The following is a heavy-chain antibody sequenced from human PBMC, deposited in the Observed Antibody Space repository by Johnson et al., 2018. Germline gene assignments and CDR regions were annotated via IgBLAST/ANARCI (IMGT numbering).Heavy chain of an antibody. CDR1: GFAFNTYG. Sequence: QVQLVESGGGVVQPGRSLRLSYAASGFAFNTYGIHWVRQAPGKGLEWVAVISYDGSNTYYADSVKGRFTISRDNSKNMLYLEMNNLRADDTAVYNSAKEMGSYLGYFYYYMDVWGKGTTVTVSS. J-gene: IGHJ6*03. CDR3: AKEMGSYLGYFYYYMDV. V-gene: IGHV3-30*18. CDR2: ISYDGSNT. D-gene: IGHD6-6*01.